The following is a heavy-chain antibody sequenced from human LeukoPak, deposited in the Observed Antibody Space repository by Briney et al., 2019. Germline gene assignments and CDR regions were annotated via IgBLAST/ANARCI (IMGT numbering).Heavy chain of an antibody. Sequence: SETLSLTCTVSGYSISSGYYWGWIRQPPGKGLEWIGSIYHSGSTYYNPSLKSRVTISVDTSKNQFSLKLSSVTAADTAVYYCARGHYLWFGELLAPGGDYYYMDVWGKGTTVTISS. CDR3: ARGHYLWFGELLAPGGDYYYMDV. V-gene: IGHV4-38-2*02. D-gene: IGHD3-10*01. CDR1: GYSISSGYY. CDR2: IYHSGST. J-gene: IGHJ6*03.